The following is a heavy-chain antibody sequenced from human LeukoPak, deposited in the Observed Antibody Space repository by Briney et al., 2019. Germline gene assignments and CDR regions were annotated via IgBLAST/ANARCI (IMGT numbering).Heavy chain of an antibody. D-gene: IGHD2-2*01. Sequence: GGSLRLSCAASGFTISSYSMNWVRPAPGEGLEWVSSISSSSSYIYYADSVKGRFTISRDNAKNSLYLQMNSLRAEDTAVYYCARVREGIVVLPADLDYWGQGTLVTVSS. V-gene: IGHV3-21*01. CDR3: ARVREGIVVLPADLDY. CDR1: GFTISSYS. J-gene: IGHJ4*02. CDR2: ISSSSSYI.